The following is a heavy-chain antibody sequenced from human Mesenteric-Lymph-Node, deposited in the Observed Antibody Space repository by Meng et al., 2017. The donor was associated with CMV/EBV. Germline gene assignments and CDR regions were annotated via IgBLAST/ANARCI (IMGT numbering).Heavy chain of an antibody. D-gene: IGHD6-6*01. Sequence: ASVKVSCKASGYMSISYGINWVRQAPGQGPEWLGWISTYNGNTKYAQKFQGRVTMTTDTSTSTAYMELRSLRSDDTAVYYCARDLIFARPLSPHYFDYWGQGTLVTVSS. CDR1: GYMSISYG. V-gene: IGHV1-18*01. J-gene: IGHJ4*02. CDR3: ARDLIFARPLSPHYFDY. CDR2: ISTYNGNT.